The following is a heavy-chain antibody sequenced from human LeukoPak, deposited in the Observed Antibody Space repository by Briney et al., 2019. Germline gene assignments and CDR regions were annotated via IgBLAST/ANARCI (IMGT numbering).Heavy chain of an antibody. CDR1: GFTFSSYA. V-gene: IGHV3-30*04. J-gene: IGHJ4*02. Sequence: GGSLRLSCAASGFTFSSYAMHWVRQAPGKGLEWVAVISYDGSNKYYADSVKGRFTISRDNSKNTLYLQMNSLRAEDTAVYYCARPGIAENFDYWGPGTLVTVSS. CDR3: ARPGIAENFDY. CDR2: ISYDGSNK. D-gene: IGHD6-13*01.